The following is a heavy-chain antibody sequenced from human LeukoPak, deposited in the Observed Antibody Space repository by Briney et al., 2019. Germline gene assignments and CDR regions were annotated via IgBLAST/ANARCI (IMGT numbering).Heavy chain of an antibody. CDR3: ATSGGFNSPRHY. V-gene: IGHV4-34*01. J-gene: IGHJ4*02. CDR1: GGSFSGYY. Sequence: SETLSLTCAVYGGSFSGYYWSWIRQPPGKGLEWIGEINHSGSTNYNPSLKSRVTISVDTSKNQFSLKLSSATAADTAVYYCATSGGFNSPRHYWGQGTLVTVSS. CDR2: INHSGST. D-gene: IGHD3-16*01.